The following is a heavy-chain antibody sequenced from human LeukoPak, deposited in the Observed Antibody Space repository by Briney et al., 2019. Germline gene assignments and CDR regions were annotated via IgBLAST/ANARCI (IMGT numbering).Heavy chain of an antibody. J-gene: IGHJ4*02. D-gene: IGHD1-26*01. V-gene: IGHV3-23*01. Sequence: GGSLRLSCAASGFTFSSYAMSWVRQAPGKGLEWVSAISGSGGSTYYADSVKGRFTISRDNFKNTLYLQMNSLRADDTAVYYCAKDPSSGGYVWGQGTLVTVSS. CDR2: ISGSGGST. CDR1: GFTFSSYA. CDR3: AKDPSSGGYV.